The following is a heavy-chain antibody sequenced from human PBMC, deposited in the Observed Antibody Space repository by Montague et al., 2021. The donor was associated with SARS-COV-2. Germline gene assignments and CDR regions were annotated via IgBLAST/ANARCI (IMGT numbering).Heavy chain of an antibody. Sequence: TLSLTCTVSGGSISGHTYYWSWIRQHPGKGLEWIGYIYYSGDTYYNPSLKSRVTISVDTSKNQFSLKLRSVTAADTAVYYCASGWGQWPVEYWGQGTLVTVSS. CDR3: ASGWGQWPVEY. J-gene: IGHJ4*02. V-gene: IGHV4-31*03. CDR2: IYYSGDT. CDR1: GGSISGHTYY. D-gene: IGHD6-19*01.